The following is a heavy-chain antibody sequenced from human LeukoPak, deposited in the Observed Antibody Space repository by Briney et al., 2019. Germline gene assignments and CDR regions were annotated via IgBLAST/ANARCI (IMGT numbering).Heavy chain of an antibody. J-gene: IGHJ5*02. CDR2: INHSGST. D-gene: IGHD3-10*01. V-gene: IGHV4-34*01. CDR1: GGSFSGYY. CDR3: ARGPGGGWFDP. Sequence: SETLSLPWAAYGGSFSGYYWSWIPHPPGKGLEWIGEINHSGSTNYNPSLKSRVTISVDTSKNQFSLKLSSVTAADTAVYYCARGPGGGWFDPWGQGTLVTVSS.